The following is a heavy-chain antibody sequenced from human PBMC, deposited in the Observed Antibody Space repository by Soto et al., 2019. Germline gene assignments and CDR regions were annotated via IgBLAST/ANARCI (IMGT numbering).Heavy chain of an antibody. J-gene: IGHJ3*02. CDR1: GYTFTDYY. CDR2: MNPNSGGA. Sequence: ASVKVSCKPSGYTFTDYYTLWVRQAPGQGLEWMGWMNPNSGGAYFAQKFQGRVTLTRDTSIGTAYIEVNSLTSDDTAVYFCTIENIENSDGLYDAFDIWGQGTTVTVSS. V-gene: IGHV1-2*02. D-gene: IGHD5-18*01. CDR3: TIENIENSDGLYDAFDI.